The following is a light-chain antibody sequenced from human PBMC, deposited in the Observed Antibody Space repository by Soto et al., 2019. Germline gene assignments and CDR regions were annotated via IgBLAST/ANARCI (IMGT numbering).Light chain of an antibody. CDR1: QSVSTNS. V-gene: IGKV3-20*01. CDR3: QPYQYRPSPLFT. Sequence: EIVLTQSPGTLSLSPGERATLSCRASQSVSTNSLVWYQQKPGQAPRLLIYAASNRATGIPDRFSGSGSGTDFTLTISRLEPEDFAVSSCQPYQYRPSPLFTFGPGTKVDI. CDR2: AAS. J-gene: IGKJ3*01.